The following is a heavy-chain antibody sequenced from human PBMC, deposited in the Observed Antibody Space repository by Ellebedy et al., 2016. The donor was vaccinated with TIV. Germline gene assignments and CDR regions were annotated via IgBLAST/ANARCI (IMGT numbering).Heavy chain of an antibody. CDR1: GFTFSGYW. CDR2: ISNDGTST. D-gene: IGHD2-15*01. V-gene: IGHV3-74*01. CDR3: ARGQGRSRYYNYGMDV. Sequence: GESLKISCAGSGFTFSGYWMHWVRQAPGRGLVWVSRISNDGTSTSYADSVKGRFTISRDNSKTTLYLHMNNLRAEDTAVYYCARGQGRSRYYNYGMDVWGQGTTVTVSS. J-gene: IGHJ6*02.